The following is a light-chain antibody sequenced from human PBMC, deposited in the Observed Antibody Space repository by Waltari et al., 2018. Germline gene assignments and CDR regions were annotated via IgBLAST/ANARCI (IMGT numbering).Light chain of an antibody. Sequence: AIQITQSSSSLSASLGDRVTITCRASEDIRKDLGWYQQKPGKAPRLLIFAASTLQSGVPSRFSCSGSGTDFTLTISSLQPEDFATYFCLQDYIFPLTFGGGTTVEI. V-gene: IGKV1-6*01. CDR1: EDIRKD. CDR2: AAS. J-gene: IGKJ4*01. CDR3: LQDYIFPLT.